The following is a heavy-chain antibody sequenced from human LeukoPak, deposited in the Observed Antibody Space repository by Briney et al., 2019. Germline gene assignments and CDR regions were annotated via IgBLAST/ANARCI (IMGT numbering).Heavy chain of an antibody. Sequence: GGSLRLSCAASGFTFSSYWMHWVRQAPGKGLVWVSRINSNGSSITYADSVKGRFTISRDNAKNTLYLQMNSLRAEDTAVYYCARGTPGRVTIWGQGTMVTVSS. CDR1: GFTFSSYW. CDR2: INSNGSSI. D-gene: IGHD2-15*01. CDR3: ARGTPGRVTI. J-gene: IGHJ3*02. V-gene: IGHV3-74*01.